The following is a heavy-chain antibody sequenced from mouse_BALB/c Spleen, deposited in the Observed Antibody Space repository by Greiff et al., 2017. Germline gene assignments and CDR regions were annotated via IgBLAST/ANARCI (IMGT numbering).Heavy chain of an antibody. CDR2: IWAGGST. CDR1: GFSLTSYG. V-gene: IGHV2-9*02. J-gene: IGHJ4*01. CDR3: AREGHYAMDY. Sequence: VKLMESGPGLVAPSQSLSITCTVSGFSLTSYGVHWVRQPPGKGLEWLGVIWAGGSTNYNSALMSRLSISKDNSKSQVFLKMNSLQTDDTAMYYCAREGHYAMDYWGQGTSVTVSS.